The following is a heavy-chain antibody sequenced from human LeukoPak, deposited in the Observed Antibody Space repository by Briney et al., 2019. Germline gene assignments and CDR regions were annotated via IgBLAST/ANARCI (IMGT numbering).Heavy chain of an antibody. CDR3: ASRVRMGQHLARNPYGMDV. V-gene: IGHV4-61*02. CDR2: IYTSGST. J-gene: IGHJ6*02. D-gene: IGHD6-13*01. Sequence: PSETPSLTCTVSGASISSGSHYWSWIRQPAGRGLEWIGRIYTSGSTNYNPSLKSRVTISVDTSKNQFSLKLSSVTAADTAVYYCASRVRMGQHLARNPYGMDVWGQGTTVTVSS. CDR1: GASISSGSHY.